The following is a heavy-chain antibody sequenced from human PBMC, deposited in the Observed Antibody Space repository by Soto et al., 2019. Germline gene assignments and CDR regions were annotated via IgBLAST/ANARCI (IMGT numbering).Heavy chain of an antibody. Sequence: QVQLQESGPGLVKPSETLSLTCTVSGGSISGYYWSWMRQPPGKGLEWIGLLYYSGSTTYNPSLQSRVTISGDTAKDQGSLKLSSGTAAGPAVYFRAGGTLGGYGHLDYWGQGILVTVSS. D-gene: IGHD3-16*01. V-gene: IGHV4-59*12. CDR3: AGGTLGGYGHLDY. CDR2: LYYSGST. J-gene: IGHJ4*02. CDR1: GGSISGYY.